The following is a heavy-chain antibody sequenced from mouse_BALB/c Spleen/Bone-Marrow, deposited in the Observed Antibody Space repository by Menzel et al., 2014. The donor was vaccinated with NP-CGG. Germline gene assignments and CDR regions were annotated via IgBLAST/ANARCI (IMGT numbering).Heavy chain of an antibody. Sequence: VKLMESGAELVKPGASVKLSCKASGYTFTSYYMYWVKQRPGQGLEGFGEINPSNGGTNFNEKFKNKATLTVDKSSSTAYMQLSSLTSEDSAVYYCSRGRRDALDYWGQGTSVTVSS. J-gene: IGHJ4*01. CDR1: GYTFTSYY. CDR2: INPSNGGT. V-gene: IGHV1S81*02. CDR3: SRGRRDALDY.